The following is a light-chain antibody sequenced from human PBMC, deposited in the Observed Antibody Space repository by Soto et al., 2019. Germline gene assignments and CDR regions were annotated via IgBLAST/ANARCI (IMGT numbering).Light chain of an antibody. CDR2: GVS. Sequence: QSALTQPASVSGAPGQSITISCTGTSSDIGAYNYVSWYQQDPGKAPKLMIYGVSNRPSGVSNRFSGSKSGNTASLTISGLHAEDEADYYCSSYTTPSTAVFGGGTQLTVL. J-gene: IGLJ7*01. CDR1: SSDIGAYNY. CDR3: SSYTTPSTAV. V-gene: IGLV2-14*01.